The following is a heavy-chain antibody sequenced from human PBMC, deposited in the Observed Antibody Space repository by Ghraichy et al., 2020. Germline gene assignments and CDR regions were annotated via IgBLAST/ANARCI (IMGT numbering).Heavy chain of an antibody. J-gene: IGHJ4*02. D-gene: IGHD5-18*01. Sequence: GGSLRLSCAASGFTFSSYWMSWVRQAPGKGLEWVANIKQDGSEKYYVDSVKGRFTISRDNAKNSLYLQMNSLRAEDTAVYYCARRGYSYGYYYFDYWGQGTLVTVSS. CDR3: ARRGYSYGYYYFDY. CDR1: GFTFSSYW. CDR2: IKQDGSEK. V-gene: IGHV3-7*01.